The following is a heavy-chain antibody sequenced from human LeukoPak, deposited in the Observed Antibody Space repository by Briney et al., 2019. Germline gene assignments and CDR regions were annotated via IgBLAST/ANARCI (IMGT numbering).Heavy chain of an antibody. Sequence: SETLSLTCTVSGGSISSGDYYWSWIRQPPGKGLEWIGYIYYSGSTYYNPSLKSRVTISVDTSKNQFSLKLSPVTAADTAVYYCARDQKYYYYMDVWGKGTTVTVSS. J-gene: IGHJ6*03. CDR2: IYYSGST. CDR3: ARDQKYYYYMDV. V-gene: IGHV4-30-4*08. CDR1: GGSISSGDYY.